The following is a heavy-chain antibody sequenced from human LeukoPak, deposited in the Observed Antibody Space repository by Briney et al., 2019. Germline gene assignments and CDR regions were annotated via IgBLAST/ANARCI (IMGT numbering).Heavy chain of an antibody. CDR1: GGSISSGGYY. CDR3: ARMGSVAGAGDY. CDR2: IYHSGST. Sequence: SETLSLTCTVSGGSISSGGYYWSWIRQPPGKGLEWIGYIYHSGSTYYNPSLKSRVTISVDRSKNQFSLKLSSVTAADTAVYYCARMGSVAGAGDYWGQGTLVTVSS. J-gene: IGHJ4*02. D-gene: IGHD6-19*01. V-gene: IGHV4-30-2*01.